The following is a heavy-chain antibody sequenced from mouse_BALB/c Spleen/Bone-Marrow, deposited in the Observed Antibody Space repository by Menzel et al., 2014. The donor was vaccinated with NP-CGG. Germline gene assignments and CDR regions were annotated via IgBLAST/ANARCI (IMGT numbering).Heavy chain of an antibody. CDR2: ISDGGSYT. D-gene: IGHD1-1*01. CDR1: GFTFSDYY. V-gene: IGHV5-4*02. Sequence: EVQGVESGGGLVKPGGSLKLSCAASGFTFSDYYMYWVRQTPEKRLEWVATISDGGSYTYYPDSVKGRFTISRDNAKNNLYLQMSSLKSGDTAMYYCARDRAAHYYGSSFYFDYWGQGTTLTVSS. J-gene: IGHJ2*01. CDR3: ARDRAAHYYGSSFYFDY.